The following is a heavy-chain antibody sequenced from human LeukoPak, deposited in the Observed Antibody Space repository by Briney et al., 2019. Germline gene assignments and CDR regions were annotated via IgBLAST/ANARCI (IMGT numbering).Heavy chain of an antibody. CDR3: ARGGAVERYCSSTSCYWVDAFDI. V-gene: IGHV5-10-1*01. Sequence: GESLKISCKGSGYSFTSYWISWVRQMPGKGLEWMWRIDPSDSYTNYSPSFQGYVTISADKSISTAYLQWSSLKASDTAMYYCARGGAVERYCSSTSCYWVDAFDIWGQGTMVTVSS. D-gene: IGHD2-2*01. CDR1: GYSFTSYW. CDR2: IDPSDSYT. J-gene: IGHJ3*02.